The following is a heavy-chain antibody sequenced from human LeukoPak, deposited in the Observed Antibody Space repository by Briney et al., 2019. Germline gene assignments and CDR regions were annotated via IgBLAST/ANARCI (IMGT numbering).Heavy chain of an antibody. Sequence: GGSLRLSCAASGFTFDDYAMHWVRQAPGKGLEWVSGISWNSGSIGYADSVKGRFTISRDNAKNSLYLQMNSLRAEDTALYYCAKDMSRGAAAGVFDYWGQGTLVTVSS. V-gene: IGHV3-9*01. CDR1: GFTFDDYA. J-gene: IGHJ4*02. CDR2: ISWNSGSI. CDR3: AKDMSRGAAAGVFDY. D-gene: IGHD6-13*01.